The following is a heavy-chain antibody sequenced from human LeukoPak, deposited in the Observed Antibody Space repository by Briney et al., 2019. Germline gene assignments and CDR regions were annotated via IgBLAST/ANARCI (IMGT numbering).Heavy chain of an antibody. D-gene: IGHD6-6*01. V-gene: IGHV4-34*01. Sequence: SETLSLTCAVYGGSFSGYYWSWIRQPPRKGLEWIGEINHSGSTNYNPSLTSRDTISVDTSKNHFSLKLSSVTAADTAVYYCARVGIAARHFDYWGQGTLVTVSS. CDR3: ARVGIAARHFDY. J-gene: IGHJ4*02. CDR1: GGSFSGYY. CDR2: INHSGST.